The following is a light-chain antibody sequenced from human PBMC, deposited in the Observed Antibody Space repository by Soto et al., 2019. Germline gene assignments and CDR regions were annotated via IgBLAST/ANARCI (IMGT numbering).Light chain of an antibody. J-gene: IGLJ2*01. V-gene: IGLV2-18*02. Sequence: QSALTQPPSVSGSPGQSVTISCTGTSSDVGSYNRLSWYQQPPGTAPKLIMYEVNTRPSGVPDRFSGSKSGSTASLTISGLQSEDEADYYCCSYAGSNTLEVFGGGTKLTVL. CDR1: SSDVGSYNR. CDR2: EVN. CDR3: CSYAGSNTLEV.